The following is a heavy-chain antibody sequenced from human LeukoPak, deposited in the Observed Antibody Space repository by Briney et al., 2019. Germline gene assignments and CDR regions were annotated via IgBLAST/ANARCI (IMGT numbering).Heavy chain of an antibody. CDR2: MNPNSGNT. D-gene: IGHD3-10*01. V-gene: IGHV1-8*02. CDR1: GYTFTSYA. J-gene: IGHJ6*03. CDR3: ARGPLKVAMVRGVIIPICRYYYIDV. Sequence: ASVKVSCKASGYTFTSYAMHWVRQATGQGLEWMGWMNPNSGNTGYAQKFQGRVTMTRNTSISTAYMELSSLRSEDTAVYYCARGPLKVAMVRGVIIPICRYYYIDVWGKGTTVTISS.